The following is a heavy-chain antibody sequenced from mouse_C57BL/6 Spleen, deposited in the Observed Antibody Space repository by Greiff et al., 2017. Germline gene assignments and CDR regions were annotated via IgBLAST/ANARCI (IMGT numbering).Heavy chain of an antibody. J-gene: IGHJ1*03. D-gene: IGHD2-5*01. CDR2: IYPGSGST. Sequence: VHLVESGAELVKPGASVKMSCKASGYTFTSYWITWVKQRPGQGLEWIGDIYPGSGSTNYNEKFKSKATLTVDTSSSTAYMQLSSLTSEDSAVYYCARGHSNYGYFDVWGTGTTVTVSS. CDR3: ARGHSNYGYFDV. V-gene: IGHV1-55*01. CDR1: GYTFTSYW.